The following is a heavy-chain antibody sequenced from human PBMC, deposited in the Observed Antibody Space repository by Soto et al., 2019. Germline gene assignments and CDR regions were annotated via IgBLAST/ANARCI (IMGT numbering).Heavy chain of an antibody. CDR2: IYYSGST. CDR3: ARHLRPILTFDY. Sequence: SETLSLTCTVSGGSISSGSYYWGWIRQPPGKGLEWIGSIYYSGSTYYNPSLKSRVTMSVDASKSQFSLKLNSVTAADTAVYYCARHLRPILTFDYWGPATLVTVSS. J-gene: IGHJ4*02. V-gene: IGHV4-39*01. D-gene: IGHD2-2*02. CDR1: GGSISSGSYY.